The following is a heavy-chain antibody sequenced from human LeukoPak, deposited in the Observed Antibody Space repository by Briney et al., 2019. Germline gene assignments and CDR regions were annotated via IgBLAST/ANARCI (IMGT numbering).Heavy chain of an antibody. Sequence: PGGSLRLSCAASGFTFSSYEMNWVRQAPGKGLEWVSYISSSGSTIYYADSVKGRFTISRDNAKNTLYLQMNSLRAEDTAVYYCAKGGGGYWDYYYYYYMDVWGKGTTVTISS. D-gene: IGHD3-22*01. V-gene: IGHV3-48*03. J-gene: IGHJ6*03. CDR1: GFTFSSYE. CDR2: ISSSGSTI. CDR3: AKGGGGYWDYYYYYYMDV.